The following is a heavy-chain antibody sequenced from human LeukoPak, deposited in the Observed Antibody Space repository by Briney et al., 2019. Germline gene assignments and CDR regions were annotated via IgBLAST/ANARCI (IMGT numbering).Heavy chain of an antibody. CDR2: ISGGGGRT. CDR3: AKDPTEYSGAQSSDAFDI. CDR1: GFTFSSYA. V-gene: IGHV3-23*01. D-gene: IGHD1-26*01. J-gene: IGHJ3*02. Sequence: PGGSLRLSCAASGFTFSSYAMSWVRQAPGKGLEWVSAISGGGGRTYYADSMKGRFTISRDNSKNTLYLQMNSLRAEDTAVYYCAKDPTEYSGAQSSDAFDIWGQGTMVTVSS.